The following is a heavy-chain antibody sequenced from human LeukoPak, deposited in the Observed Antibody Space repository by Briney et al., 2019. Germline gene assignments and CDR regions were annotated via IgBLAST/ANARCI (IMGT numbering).Heavy chain of an antibody. Sequence: AASVKVSCKASGGTFSSYAISWVRQAPGQGLEWMGRIIPIFGIANYAQKFQGRVTITTDESTSTAYMELSSLRSEDTAVYYCGITAMGKRALGYWGQGTLVTVSS. D-gene: IGHD5-18*01. V-gene: IGHV1-69*05. CDR3: GITAMGKRALGY. CDR2: IIPIFGIA. CDR1: GGTFSSYA. J-gene: IGHJ4*02.